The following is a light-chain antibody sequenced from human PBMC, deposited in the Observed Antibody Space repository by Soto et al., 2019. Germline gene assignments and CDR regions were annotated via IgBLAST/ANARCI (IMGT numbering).Light chain of an antibody. V-gene: IGKV1-5*01. J-gene: IGKJ2*01. CDR1: QSINIW. CDR2: DAS. CDR3: QQYYTYSYT. Sequence: DIQMTQSPSTLSASVGDRVTITCRASQSINIWLAWYQQKAGKAPKLLIYDASTLENRVPFRFSGSGSGTEFTLTISSLQPDDFATYYCQQYYTYSYTFGQGTKLEIK.